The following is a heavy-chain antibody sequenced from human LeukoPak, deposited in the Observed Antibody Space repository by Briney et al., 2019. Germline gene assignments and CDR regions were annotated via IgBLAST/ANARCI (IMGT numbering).Heavy chain of an antibody. J-gene: IGHJ6*02. Sequence: SQTLSLTCAVSGGSISSGGYSWSWIRQPPGKGLEWIGYIYYSGSTNYNPSLKSRVTISVDTSKNQFSLKLSSVTAADTAVYYCARTLVVPAAIGPSGYYYGMDVWGQGTTVTVSS. CDR3: ARTLVVPAAIGPSGYYYGMDV. CDR2: IYYSGST. D-gene: IGHD2-2*01. V-gene: IGHV4-30-4*07. CDR1: GGSISSGGYS.